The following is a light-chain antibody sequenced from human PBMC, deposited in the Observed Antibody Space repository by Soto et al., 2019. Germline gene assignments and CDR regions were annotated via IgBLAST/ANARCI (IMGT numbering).Light chain of an antibody. CDR3: AAWDDNLSGWL. J-gene: IGLJ3*02. CDR2: RNI. V-gene: IGLV1-47*01. CDR1: GSNIGRNS. Sequence: QSVLTQPPSASETPGQRVTISCSGSGSNIGRNSVLWYQQFPGTAPKLLIYRNIQRPSGVPDRFSGSKSGTSASLAISGLRSEDEADYYCAAWDDNLSGWLFGGGTKLTVL.